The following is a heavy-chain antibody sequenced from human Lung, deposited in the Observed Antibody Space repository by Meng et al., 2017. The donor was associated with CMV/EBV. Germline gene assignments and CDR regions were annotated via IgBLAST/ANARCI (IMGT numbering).Heavy chain of an antibody. J-gene: IGHJ4*02. V-gene: IGHV6-1*01. D-gene: IGHD3-22*01. CDR3: ARVFGDITGYVFDY. Sequence: SQXXXLTXVISGDSVSSNSATWNWIRQSPSRGLEWLGRTYYKSKWNHDYAVSVKSRISFNPDTSKNQFSLQLSSVTPEDTAVYYCARVFGDITGYVFDYWXQGTXVTVSS. CDR1: GDSVSSNSAT. CDR2: TYYKSKWNH.